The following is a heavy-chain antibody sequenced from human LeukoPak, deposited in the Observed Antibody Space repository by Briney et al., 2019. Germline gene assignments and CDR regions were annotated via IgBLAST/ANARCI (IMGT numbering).Heavy chain of an antibody. V-gene: IGHV4-59*01. D-gene: IGHD2-15*01. Sequence: PSETLSLTCTVSGGSISSYYWSWIRQPPGKGLECIGYIYYSDSTNYNPSLKSRLTVSVDTSKNQFSLKLSSVTAADTAVYYCARFPGSAEYRHYYYMDVWGKGTTVTVSS. CDR1: GGSISSYY. CDR3: ARFPGSAEYRHYYYMDV. CDR2: IYYSDST. J-gene: IGHJ6*03.